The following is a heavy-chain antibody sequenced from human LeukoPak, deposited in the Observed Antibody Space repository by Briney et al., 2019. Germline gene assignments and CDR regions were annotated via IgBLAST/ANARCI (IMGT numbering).Heavy chain of an antibody. Sequence: SVKVSCKASGGTFSSYAISWVRQAPGQGLEWMRRIIPILGIANYAQKFQGRVTITADKSTSTAYMELSSLRSEDTAVYYCARIVSAYYYYGMDVWGQGTTVTVSS. CDR1: GGTFSSYA. J-gene: IGHJ6*02. D-gene: IGHD2-15*01. CDR2: IIPILGIA. CDR3: ARIVSAYYYYGMDV. V-gene: IGHV1-69*04.